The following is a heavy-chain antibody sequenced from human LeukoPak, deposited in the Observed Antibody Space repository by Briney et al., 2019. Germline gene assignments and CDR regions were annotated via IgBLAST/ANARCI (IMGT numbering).Heavy chain of an antibody. V-gene: IGHV3-33*01. CDR1: GFTFSSYG. Sequence: SGGSLRLSCAASGFTFSSYGMHWVRQAPGKGLEWVAVIWYDGSNKYYADSVKGRFTISRDNSKNTLYLQMNSLRAEDTAVYYCARSYYYDSSGPAVYCYGMDVWGQGTTVTVSS. CDR3: ARSYYYDSSGPAVYCYGMDV. J-gene: IGHJ6*02. D-gene: IGHD3-22*01. CDR2: IWYDGSNK.